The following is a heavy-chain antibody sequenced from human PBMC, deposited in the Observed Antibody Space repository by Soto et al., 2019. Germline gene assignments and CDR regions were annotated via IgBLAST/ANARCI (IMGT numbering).Heavy chain of an antibody. Sequence: QVPLVESGGGLVKPGGSLRLSCAASGFTFSVYYMSRIRQAPGKGLEWVSYISSSGSTVSYADSVKGRFTISRDKAKNSLYLQMNSLRAEDTAVYYCARRVAGGKHFDYWGQGTLVTVSS. J-gene: IGHJ4*02. CDR1: GFTFSVYY. CDR3: ARRVAGGKHFDY. V-gene: IGHV3-11*01. CDR2: ISSSGSTV. D-gene: IGHD2-15*01.